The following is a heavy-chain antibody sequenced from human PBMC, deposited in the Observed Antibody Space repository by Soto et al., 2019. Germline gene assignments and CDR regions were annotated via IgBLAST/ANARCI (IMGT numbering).Heavy chain of an antibody. D-gene: IGHD6-25*01. CDR3: ARYRLAADLSDFDY. CDR2: IRSRAYGGTT. Sequence: EVQLVESGGGLVQPGRSLRLSCTGSGFTSGAYAMSWVRQAPGKGLEWVGSIRSRAYGGTTEYAASVKGRFTISRDASKSIAYLQMDSLKTEDTAMYFCARYRLAADLSDFDYWGQGTLVTVSS. V-gene: IGHV3-49*04. CDR1: GFTSGAYA. J-gene: IGHJ4*02.